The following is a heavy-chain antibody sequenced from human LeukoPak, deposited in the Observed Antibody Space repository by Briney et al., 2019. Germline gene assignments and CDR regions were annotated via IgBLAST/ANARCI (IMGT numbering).Heavy chain of an antibody. Sequence: PGGSLRLSCAASGFTFSRYSMNWVRQAPGKGLEWVSSISSSSSYIYYADSVKGRFTISRDNAKNSLYLQMNSLRAEDTAVYYCARDLSGTFDYWGQGTLVTVSS. CDR3: ARDLSGTFDY. CDR1: GFTFSRYS. J-gene: IGHJ4*02. D-gene: IGHD5-12*01. V-gene: IGHV3-21*01. CDR2: ISSSSSYI.